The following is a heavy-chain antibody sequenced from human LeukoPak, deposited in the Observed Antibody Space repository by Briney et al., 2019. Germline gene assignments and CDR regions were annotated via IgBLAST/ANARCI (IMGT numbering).Heavy chain of an antibody. CDR1: GFTFINAW. J-gene: IGHJ4*02. CDR2: IASETYGGTA. Sequence: GGSLRLSCAASGFTFINAWISWVRQAPGKGLEWVGFIASETYGGTAEYAASVKGRFTISRDDSKSIAYLQINSLKTEDTAVYYCTRDQTPYYWGQGTLVTVSS. CDR3: TRDQTPYY. V-gene: IGHV3-49*04.